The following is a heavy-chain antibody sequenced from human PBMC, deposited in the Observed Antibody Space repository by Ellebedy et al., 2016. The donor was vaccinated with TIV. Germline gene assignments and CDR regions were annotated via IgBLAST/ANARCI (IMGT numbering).Heavy chain of an antibody. V-gene: IGHV3-23*01. CDR3: AREGVTHDAFDI. CDR2: ISGSGGST. CDR1: GFTFSSYA. D-gene: IGHD4-11*01. J-gene: IGHJ3*02. Sequence: GGSLRLXXAASGFTFSSYAMSWVRQAPGKGLEWVSAISGSGGSTYYADSVKGRFTISRDNSKNTLYLQMNSLRAEDTAVYYCAREGVTHDAFDIWGQGTMVTVSS.